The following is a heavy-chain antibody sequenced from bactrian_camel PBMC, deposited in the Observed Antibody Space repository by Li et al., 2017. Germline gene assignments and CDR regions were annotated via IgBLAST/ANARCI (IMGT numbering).Heavy chain of an antibody. Sequence: VQLVESGGGSALAGGYVRLSCAASGYTFSTYSWFRQAPGKEREGVARIATGSGNTYYADSVKGRFIISQDNAKNTVYLQMNSLKPEDTAMYYCAARGPYCYTKLSVRDFTYWGQGTQVTVS. CDR2: IATGSGNT. CDR3: AARGPYCYTKLSVRDFTY. CDR1: GYTFSTY. J-gene: IGHJ6*01. D-gene: IGHD2*01. V-gene: IGHV3S40*01.